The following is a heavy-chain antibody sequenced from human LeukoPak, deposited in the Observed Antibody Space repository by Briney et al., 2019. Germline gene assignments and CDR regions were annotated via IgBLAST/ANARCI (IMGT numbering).Heavy chain of an antibody. Sequence: SETLSLTCTVSGGSISSGGYYWSWIRQHPGKGLEWIGYIYYSGSTYYNPSLKSRVTISVDTSKNQFSLKLSSVTAADTAVYYCARDGSIAAAGTEGWFDPWGQGTLVTVSS. CDR3: ARDGSIAAAGTEGWFDP. J-gene: IGHJ5*02. CDR2: IYYSGST. D-gene: IGHD6-13*01. V-gene: IGHV4-31*03. CDR1: GGSISSGGYY.